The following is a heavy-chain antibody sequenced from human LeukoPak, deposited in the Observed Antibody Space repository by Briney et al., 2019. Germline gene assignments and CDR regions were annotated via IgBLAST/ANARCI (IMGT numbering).Heavy chain of an antibody. Sequence: GGSLRLSCAASGFTFSDYYMSWIRQAPGKGLEWVSYISSSGSTIYYADSVKGRFTISRGNAKNSLYLQMNSLRAEDTAVYYCARAGDIVLMVYAYPFDYWGQGTLVTVSS. D-gene: IGHD2-8*01. J-gene: IGHJ4*02. CDR3: ARAGDIVLMVYAYPFDY. CDR1: GFTFSDYY. V-gene: IGHV3-11*04. CDR2: ISSSGSTI.